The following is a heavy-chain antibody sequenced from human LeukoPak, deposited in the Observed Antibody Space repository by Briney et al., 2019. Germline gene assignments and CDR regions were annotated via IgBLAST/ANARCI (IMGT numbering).Heavy chain of an antibody. J-gene: IGHJ3*02. Sequence: GGSLRLSCAASGFTFSRYWMHWVRQTPGKGLVWVSRIHTDGSVTIYADSVKGRFTISRDNAKNTLYLQMNSLRAEDTAVYYCARHLLGDYGALDIWGRGAMVTISS. CDR3: ARHLLGDYGALDI. D-gene: IGHD4-17*01. V-gene: IGHV3-74*01. CDR2: IHTDGSVT. CDR1: GFTFSRYW.